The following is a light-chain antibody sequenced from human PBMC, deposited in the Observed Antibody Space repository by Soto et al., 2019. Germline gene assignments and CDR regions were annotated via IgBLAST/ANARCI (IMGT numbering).Light chain of an antibody. CDR2: DAS. Sequence: DIQMTQSPSSLSASIEDRVTITCKASQDVSHFLNWFQQRPGKAPKLLIYDASTLERGVPSRFSGRGSGSRFAFTITSLQPEDIATYYCQQYDRPPWTFGQGTKVDIK. J-gene: IGKJ1*01. CDR3: QQYDRPPWT. CDR1: QDVSHF. V-gene: IGKV1-33*01.